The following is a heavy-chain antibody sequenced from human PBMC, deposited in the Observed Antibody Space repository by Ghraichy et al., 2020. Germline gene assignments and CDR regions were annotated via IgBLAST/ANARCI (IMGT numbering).Heavy chain of an antibody. Sequence: GGSLRLSCEASGFSFGSHWMFWVRQAPGKGLVWVSRINGDGSDTRYEDSVKGRFTITRDNARNTLYLQMNSLRAEDTALYYCVKTYGPPWWGQGALVTVSS. V-gene: IGHV3-74*01. CDR1: GFSFGSHW. CDR3: VKTYGPPW. J-gene: IGHJ4*02. D-gene: IGHD2-8*01. CDR2: INGDGSDT.